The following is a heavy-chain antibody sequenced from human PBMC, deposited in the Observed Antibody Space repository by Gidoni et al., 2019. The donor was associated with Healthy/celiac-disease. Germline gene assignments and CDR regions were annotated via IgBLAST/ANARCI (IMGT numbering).Heavy chain of an antibody. Sequence: EVQLLESGGGLVQPGGSLRLSCAASGFTFSSYAMSWVRQAPGKGVEWVSAISGSGGSTYYADSVKGRFTISRDNSKNTLYLKMNSLRAEDTAVYYCAKDTPTGGGDNYGMDVWGQGTTVTVSS. CDR2: ISGSGGST. J-gene: IGHJ6*02. V-gene: IGHV3-23*01. D-gene: IGHD3-16*01. CDR3: AKDTPTGGGDNYGMDV. CDR1: GFTFSSYA.